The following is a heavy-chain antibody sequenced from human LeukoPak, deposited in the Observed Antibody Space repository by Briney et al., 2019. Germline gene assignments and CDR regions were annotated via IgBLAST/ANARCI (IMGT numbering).Heavy chain of an antibody. J-gene: IGHJ4*02. D-gene: IGHD2-2*01. CDR2: ISTGSNFI. V-gene: IGHV3-21*01. Sequence: ETLSLTCTVSGGSISNRNYHWGWIRQPPGKGLEWVASISTGSNFIYYGDSVKGRFTISRDNAKNSLYLQMNSLRTEDTAIYFCSRDPRSSWYDYWGQGTLVTVSS. CDR1: GGSISNRN. CDR3: SRDPRSSWYDY.